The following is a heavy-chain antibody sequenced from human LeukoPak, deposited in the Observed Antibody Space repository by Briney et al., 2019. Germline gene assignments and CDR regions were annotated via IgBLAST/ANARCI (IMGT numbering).Heavy chain of an antibody. CDR3: ARGAGNIVVVPAAMD. J-gene: IGHJ4*02. Sequence: ASVKVSCKASGYTFTGYYMHWVRQAPGQGLEWMGWINPNSGGTNYAQKFQGRVTMTRDTSISTAYMELSRLRSDDTAVYYCARGAGNIVVVPAAMDWGQGTLVTVSS. CDR2: INPNSGGT. V-gene: IGHV1-2*02. CDR1: GYTFTGYY. D-gene: IGHD2-2*01.